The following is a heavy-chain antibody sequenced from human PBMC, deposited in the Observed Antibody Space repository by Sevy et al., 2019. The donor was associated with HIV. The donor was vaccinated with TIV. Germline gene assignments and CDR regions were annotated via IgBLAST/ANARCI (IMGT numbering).Heavy chain of an antibody. J-gene: IGHJ5*02. CDR3: GREVTQWRWRQSTQADWFDP. CDR2: ISSSGSTI. D-gene: IGHD6-19*01. Sequence: GGSLRLSCAASGFTFSDYYMSWIRQAPGKGLEWVSYISSSGSTIYYADSVKGRFTISRDNAKNSLYLQMNSLRAEDTAVYYCGREVTQWRWRQSTQADWFDPWGQGTLVTVSS. V-gene: IGHV3-11*01. CDR1: GFTFSDYY.